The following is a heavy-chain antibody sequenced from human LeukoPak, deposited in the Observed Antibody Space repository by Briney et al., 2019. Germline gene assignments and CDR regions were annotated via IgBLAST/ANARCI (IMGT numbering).Heavy chain of an antibody. V-gene: IGHV4-39*01. CDR2: IYYNGNT. Sequence: SETLSLTCNVSGGSIGGHTFYWDWIRQPPGEGLEWIATIYYNGNTFYNPALKSRVAISIDMSKSQFSLHLSSVTAADTAIYYCARLTALAGHRGAFDIWGPGTMVTVSS. J-gene: IGHJ3*02. CDR1: GGSIGGHTFY. D-gene: IGHD6-19*01. CDR3: ARLTALAGHRGAFDI.